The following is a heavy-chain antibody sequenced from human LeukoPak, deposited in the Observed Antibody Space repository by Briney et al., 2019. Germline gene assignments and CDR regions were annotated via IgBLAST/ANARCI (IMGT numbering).Heavy chain of an antibody. V-gene: IGHV3-23*01. Sequence: GGSLRLSCAASEFDFSAYAMTWVRQAPGKGPECVSTVSGSGYRKYYADSVKGRFTISRDNAKKTIFLQLDSLRVDDTAHYYCAKGGASLTDAPHGDVVTTTLDGFDIWGQGARVTVSS. CDR2: VSGSGYRK. CDR3: AKGGASLTDAPHGDVVTTTLDGFDI. CDR1: EFDFSAYA. D-gene: IGHD2-21*02. J-gene: IGHJ3*02.